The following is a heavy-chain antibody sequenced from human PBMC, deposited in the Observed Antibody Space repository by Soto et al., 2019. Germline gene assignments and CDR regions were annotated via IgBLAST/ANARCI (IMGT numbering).Heavy chain of an antibody. CDR2: IYPGDSDI. CDR3: ARQPSNGQWYV. V-gene: IGHV5-51*01. CDR1: GYIVTSYG. D-gene: IGHD6-19*01. Sequence: PGESLKISCNGSGYIVTSYGVGCVRQMPGKGLEWMAIIYPGDSDIRYNPSFQGQVTISADKSISTAYLQWSSLKASDTAIYYCARQPSNGQWYVWGQGTTVTVSS. J-gene: IGHJ6*02.